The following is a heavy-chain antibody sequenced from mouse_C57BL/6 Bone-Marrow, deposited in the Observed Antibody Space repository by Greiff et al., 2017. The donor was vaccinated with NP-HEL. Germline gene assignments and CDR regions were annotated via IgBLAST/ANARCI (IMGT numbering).Heavy chain of an antibody. CDR3: LYGYPYYFDY. V-gene: IGHV1-15*01. D-gene: IGHD2-2*01. J-gene: IGHJ2*01. CDR1: GYTFTDYE. Sequence: VKLMESGAELVRPGASVTLSCKASGYTFTDYEMHWVKQTPVHGLEWIGAIDPETGGTAYNQKFKGKAILTADKSSSTAYMELRSLTSEDSAVYYCLYGYPYYFDYWGQGTTLTVSS. CDR2: IDPETGGT.